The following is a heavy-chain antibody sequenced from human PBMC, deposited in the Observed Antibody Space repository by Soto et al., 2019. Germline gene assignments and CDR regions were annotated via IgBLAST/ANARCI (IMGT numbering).Heavy chain of an antibody. J-gene: IGHJ6*02. V-gene: IGHV1-18*01. Sequence: ASVKVSCKASGYTFTSYVVSWVLQAPGQGLERMGWISAYNGNTNYAQKLQGRVTMTTDTSTSTAYMELRSLRSDDTAVYYCARDGSGSRNYYYYYYGMDVWGQGTTVTVS. CDR3: ARDGSGSRNYYYYYYGMDV. CDR1: GYTFTSYV. CDR2: ISAYNGNT. D-gene: IGHD3-10*01.